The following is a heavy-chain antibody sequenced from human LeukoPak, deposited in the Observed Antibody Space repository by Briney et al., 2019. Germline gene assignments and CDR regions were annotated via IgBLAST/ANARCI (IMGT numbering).Heavy chain of an antibody. V-gene: IGHV1-18*01. CDR1: GYTFTSYG. CDR3: ARDGRYCSSTSCYTGYFDY. J-gene: IGHJ4*02. Sequence: ASVKVSCKASGYTFTSYGISWVRQAPGQGLEWMGWISAYNGNTNYAQKLQGRVTMTTDTSTSTAYMELRSLRSDDTAVYYCARDGRYCSSTSCYTGYFDYWGQGTLVTVSS. D-gene: IGHD2-2*02. CDR2: ISAYNGNT.